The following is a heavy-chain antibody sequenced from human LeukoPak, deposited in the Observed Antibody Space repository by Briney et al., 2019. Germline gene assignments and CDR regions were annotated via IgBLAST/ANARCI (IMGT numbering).Heavy chain of an antibody. D-gene: IGHD3-3*01. CDR2: IYYSGST. Sequence: IPSETLSLTCTVSGGSISSSSYYWGWIRQPPGKGLEWIGSIYYSGSTYYNPSLKSRVTISVDTSKNQFSLKLSSVTAADTAMYYCASQRITDFGVVIPRGFDSWGQGTLVPVSS. V-gene: IGHV4-39*07. CDR1: GGSISSSSYY. J-gene: IGHJ4*02. CDR3: ASQRITDFGVVIPRGFDS.